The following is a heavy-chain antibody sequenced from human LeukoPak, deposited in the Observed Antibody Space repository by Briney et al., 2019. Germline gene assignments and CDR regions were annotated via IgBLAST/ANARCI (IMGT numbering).Heavy chain of an antibody. J-gene: IGHJ4*02. D-gene: IGHD6-19*01. CDR2: IYHSGST. Sequence: SETLSLTCTVSGYSISSGYYWGWIRQPPGKGLEWIGSIYHSGSTYYNPSLKSRVTISVDTSKNQFSLKLSSVTAADTAVYYCARVRYSSGWSAFFDYWGQGTLVTVSS. CDR1: GYSISSGYY. V-gene: IGHV4-38-2*02. CDR3: ARVRYSSGWSAFFDY.